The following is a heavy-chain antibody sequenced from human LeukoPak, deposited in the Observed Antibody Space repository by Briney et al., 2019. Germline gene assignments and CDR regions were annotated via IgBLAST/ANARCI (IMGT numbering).Heavy chain of an antibody. CDR3: ARERFRGSYSS. CDR2: ISGSGTTV. J-gene: IGHJ4*02. D-gene: IGHD1-26*01. Sequence: PGGSLRLSCAASGFTFSDFYMSWMRQAPGKGLEWVSDISGSGTTVYYADSVKGRFTISRDNTNNSLFLQMNSLRAEDTAVYFCARERFRGSYSSWGRGTLVSVSS. V-gene: IGHV3-11*01. CDR1: GFTFSDFY.